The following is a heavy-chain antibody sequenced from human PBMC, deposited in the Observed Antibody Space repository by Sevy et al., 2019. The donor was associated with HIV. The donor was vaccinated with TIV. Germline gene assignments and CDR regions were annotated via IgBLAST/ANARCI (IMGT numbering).Heavy chain of an antibody. Sequence: SETLSLTCTVSGGSVSSGSYYWSWIRQPPGKGLEWIGYIYYSGSTYYNPSLKSRVTISVDTSKNQFSLRLSSVTAADTAVYYCARGRYYYETSGYYRTYVFDIWGRGTMVTVSS. D-gene: IGHD3-22*01. V-gene: IGHV4-61*01. CDR1: GGSVSSGSYY. CDR3: ARGRYYYETSGYYRTYVFDI. J-gene: IGHJ3*02. CDR2: IYYSGST.